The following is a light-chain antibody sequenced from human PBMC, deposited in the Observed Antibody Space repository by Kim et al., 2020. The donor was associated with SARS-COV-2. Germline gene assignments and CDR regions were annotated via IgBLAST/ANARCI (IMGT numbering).Light chain of an antibody. Sequence: GQSITISCTGASSDIGYYDYVSWYQQHPGKAPKLMIYDVNKRPSGVSNLFSGSKSGNTASLTISGLQAEDEADYYCSSYTSSNTYVFGTGTKVTVL. J-gene: IGLJ1*01. V-gene: IGLV2-14*03. CDR3: SSYTSSNTYV. CDR1: SSDIGYYDY. CDR2: DVN.